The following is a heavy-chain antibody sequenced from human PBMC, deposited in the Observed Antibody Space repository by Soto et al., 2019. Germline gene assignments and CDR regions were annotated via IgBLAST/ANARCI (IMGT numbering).Heavy chain of an antibody. V-gene: IGHV4-34*01. CDR2: INHSGST. J-gene: IGHJ4*02. Sequence: SETLSLTCAVYGGSFSGYYWSWIRQPPGKGLEWIGEINHSGSTNYNPSLKSRVTISVDTSKNQFSLKLSSVTAADTAVYYCARGGERGLYTQAAADYWGQGTLVTVSS. CDR1: GGSFSGYY. D-gene: IGHD6-13*01. CDR3: ARGGERGLYTQAAADY.